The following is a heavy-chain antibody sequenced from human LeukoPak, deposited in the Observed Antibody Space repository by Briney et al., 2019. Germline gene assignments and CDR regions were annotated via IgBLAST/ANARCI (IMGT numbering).Heavy chain of an antibody. CDR3: ARDWIDRSLDY. Sequence: GGSLRLSCSASGFTFSDFGIHWVRQAPGKGLEWVTVLSPHGNYEYYADSVQSRFTISRDDSKNTVSLQMNSLRDEDTAVYYCARDWIDRSLDYWGQGTLVTVSS. D-gene: IGHD2-2*03. CDR1: GFTFSDFG. J-gene: IGHJ4*02. CDR2: LSPHGNYE. V-gene: IGHV3-33*01.